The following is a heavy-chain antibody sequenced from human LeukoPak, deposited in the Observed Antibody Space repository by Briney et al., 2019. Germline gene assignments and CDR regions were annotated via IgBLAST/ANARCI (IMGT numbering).Heavy chain of an antibody. Sequence: GGSLRHSCAASGFTFSSYSMNWVRQAPGKGLEWVSYISSSSSTIYYADSVKGRFTISRDNSKNTLYLQMNSLRAEDTAVYSCAKVVGIAIDYWGQGTLVTVSS. CDR2: ISSSSSTI. J-gene: IGHJ4*02. CDR3: AKVVGIAIDY. CDR1: GFTFSSYS. D-gene: IGHD6-13*01. V-gene: IGHV3-48*01.